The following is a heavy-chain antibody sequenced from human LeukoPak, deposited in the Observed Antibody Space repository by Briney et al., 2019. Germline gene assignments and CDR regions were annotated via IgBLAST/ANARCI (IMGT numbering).Heavy chain of an antibody. Sequence: GGSLRLSCAASGIIFSNYWMHWVRHAPGKGLVWVSRINRDGSSTSYADSVKGRFTISRDNAKNTLYLQMNSLRAEDTAVYYCARVAEAAAFDSWGQGTLVTVSS. CDR1: GIIFSNYW. CDR3: ARVAEAAAFDS. J-gene: IGHJ4*02. D-gene: IGHD6-13*01. CDR2: INRDGSST. V-gene: IGHV3-74*01.